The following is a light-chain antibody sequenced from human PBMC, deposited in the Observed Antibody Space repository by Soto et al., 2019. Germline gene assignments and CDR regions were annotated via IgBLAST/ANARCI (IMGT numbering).Light chain of an antibody. CDR3: QQSYNTPQT. V-gene: IGKV1-39*01. CDR2: ATD. CDR1: QTITNY. J-gene: IGKJ1*01. Sequence: DIQMTQSQSSLSASVGDRVTITCRASQTITNYLNWYQQQSGKAPKLLIYATDTLQSGVPSRFSGSGSGTDYTLTISSLQPEDFATYYCQQSYNTPQTFGQGTKVDIK.